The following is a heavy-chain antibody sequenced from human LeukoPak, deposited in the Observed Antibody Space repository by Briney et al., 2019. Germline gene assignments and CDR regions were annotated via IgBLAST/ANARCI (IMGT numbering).Heavy chain of an antibody. CDR3: ARDQRWFDY. Sequence: GGSLRLSCAASGFTFSNYWMMWVRQAPGKGLEWVANIKQDEGQKNYVDSVKGRFTISRDNAKNSVYLQMNSLRAEDTAVSYCARDQRWFDYWGQGTLVTVSS. CDR2: IKQDEGQK. CDR1: GFTFSNYW. J-gene: IGHJ4*02. D-gene: IGHD2-15*01. V-gene: IGHV3-7*05.